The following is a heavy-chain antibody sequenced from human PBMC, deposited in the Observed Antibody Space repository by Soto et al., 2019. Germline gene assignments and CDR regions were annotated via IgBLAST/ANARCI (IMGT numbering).Heavy chain of an antibody. V-gene: IGHV3-30*04. J-gene: IGHJ4*02. CDR3: AKDRGSWSYFGSDY. CDR1: GFTFSSYA. CDR2: ISYDGSNK. D-gene: IGHD1-26*01. Sequence: QVQLVESGGGVVQPGRSLRLSCAASGFTFSSYAIHWVRQAPGKGLEWVTVISYDGSNKYYADSVKGRFTISRDNSKNALDLQMHSLRAEDSAVYYCAKDRGSWSYFGSDYWGQGTLVTVSS.